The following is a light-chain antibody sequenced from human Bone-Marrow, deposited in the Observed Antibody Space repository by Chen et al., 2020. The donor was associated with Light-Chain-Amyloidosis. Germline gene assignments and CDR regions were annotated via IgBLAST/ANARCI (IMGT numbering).Light chain of an antibody. J-gene: IGLJ3*02. CDR2: DDS. CDR3: QVWDRSSDRPV. CDR1: NIGSTS. Sequence: SYVLTQPSSVSVAPGQTATNACGGNNIGSTSVHWYQQPPGQAPLLVVYDDSDRPSGIPERLSGSNSGNTATLTISRVEAGDEADYYCQVWDRSSDRPVFGGGTKLTVL. V-gene: IGLV3-21*02.